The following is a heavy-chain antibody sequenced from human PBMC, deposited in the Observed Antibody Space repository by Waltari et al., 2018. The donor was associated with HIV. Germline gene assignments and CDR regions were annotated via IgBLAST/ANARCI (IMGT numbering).Heavy chain of an antibody. D-gene: IGHD4-17*01. J-gene: IGHJ2*01. CDR3: AREKDGDYVAQGWYFDL. V-gene: IGHV4-34*01. CDR2: INHSGST. Sequence: QVQLQQWGAGLLKPSETLSLTCAVYGGSFSGYYWSWIRQPPGKGLEWIGEINHSGSTNYNPSLKSRVTISVDTSKNQFSLKLSSVTAADTAVYYCAREKDGDYVAQGWYFDLWGRGTLVTVSS. CDR1: GGSFSGYY.